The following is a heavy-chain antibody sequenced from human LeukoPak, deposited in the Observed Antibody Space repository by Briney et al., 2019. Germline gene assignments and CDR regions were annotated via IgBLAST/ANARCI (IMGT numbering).Heavy chain of an antibody. V-gene: IGHV3-23*01. D-gene: IGHD4-17*01. Sequence: GGSLRLPCAASGFTFSSYAMSWVRQAPGKGLEWVSGISGSGGSTYYADSVKGRFTISRDNSKNTRYLQMNSLRAEDTAVYYCAKTGPTVTTPFDYWGQGTLVTVSS. CDR1: GFTFSSYA. CDR3: AKTGPTVTTPFDY. J-gene: IGHJ4*02. CDR2: ISGSGGST.